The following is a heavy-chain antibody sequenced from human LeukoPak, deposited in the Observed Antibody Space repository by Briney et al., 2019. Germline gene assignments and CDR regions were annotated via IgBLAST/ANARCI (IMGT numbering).Heavy chain of an antibody. CDR1: GGSISSYY. V-gene: IGHV4-59*08. J-gene: IGHJ4*02. CDR3: ARLGIGVVPTAMLGDYYFDY. CDR2: IYYSGST. Sequence: RPSETLSLTCTVSGGSISSYYWSWIRQPPGKGLEWIGYIYYSGSTNYNPSLKSRVTISVGTSKNQFSLKLTSVTAADTAVYYCARLGIGVVPTAMLGDYYFDYWGQGTLVTVSS. D-gene: IGHD2-2*01.